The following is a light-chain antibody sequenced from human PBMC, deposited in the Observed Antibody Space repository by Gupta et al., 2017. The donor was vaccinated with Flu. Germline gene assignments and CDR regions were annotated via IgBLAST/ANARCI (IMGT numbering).Light chain of an antibody. CDR1: KLVLSSSNNKNY. Sequence: SCKSSKLVLSSSNNKNYLAWYQQRPGQPPKLLIYWASSRYSGVPDRFSGSGSGTEFTLTISSLQAEDVAVYYCLQYSTSLLTVGEGTKVEI. V-gene: IGKV4-1*01. CDR2: WAS. J-gene: IGKJ4*01. CDR3: LQYSTSLLT.